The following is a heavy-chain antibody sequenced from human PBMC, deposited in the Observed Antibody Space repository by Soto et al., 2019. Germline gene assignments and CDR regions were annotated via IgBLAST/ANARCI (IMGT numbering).Heavy chain of an antibody. V-gene: IGHV3-23*01. Sequence: GGSLRLSCAASGFTFSSYAMSWVRQAPGKGLEWVSAISGSGGSTYYADSVKGRFTISRDNSKNTLYLQMNSLRAEDTAVYYCSKDQRIQLWLPEYYYYGMDVWGQGTTVTVSS. CDR2: ISGSGGST. J-gene: IGHJ6*02. CDR1: GFTFSSYA. CDR3: SKDQRIQLWLPEYYYYGMDV. D-gene: IGHD5-18*01.